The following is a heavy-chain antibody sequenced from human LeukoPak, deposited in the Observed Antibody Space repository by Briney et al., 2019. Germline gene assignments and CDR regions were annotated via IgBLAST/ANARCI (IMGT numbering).Heavy chain of an antibody. Sequence: GGSLRLSCAASGFTFSDYYMSWIHQAPGKGLEWVSYISSSGSTIYYADSVKGRFTISRDNAKNSLYLQMNSLRAEDTAVYYCASLYGSGSYYYYYYGMDVWGQGTTVTVSS. J-gene: IGHJ6*02. D-gene: IGHD3-10*01. CDR3: ASLYGSGSYYYYYYGMDV. CDR2: ISSSGSTI. CDR1: GFTFSDYY. V-gene: IGHV3-11*01.